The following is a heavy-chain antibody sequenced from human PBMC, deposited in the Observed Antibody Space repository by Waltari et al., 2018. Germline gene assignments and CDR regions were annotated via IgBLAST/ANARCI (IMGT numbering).Heavy chain of an antibody. J-gene: IGHJ4*02. CDR1: GYSFTNYW. CDR3: ASTPVGYNSGWYGNN. V-gene: IGHV5-51*01. Sequence: EVQLVQSGAEVKKSGESLKISCKGSGYSFTNYWTAWVRQMPGKGLEWLGIIYLGDSDTRYSPSFQGQVTISADRSINTAYLQWSRLKASDTAIYYCASTPVGYNSGWYGNNWGQGTLVTVSA. CDR2: IYLGDSDT. D-gene: IGHD6-19*01.